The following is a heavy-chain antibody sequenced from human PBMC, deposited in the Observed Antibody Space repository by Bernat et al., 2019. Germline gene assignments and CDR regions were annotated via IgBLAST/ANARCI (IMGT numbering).Heavy chain of an antibody. CDR3: AKDGITFGGVMRSHAFDI. D-gene: IGHD3-16*01. Sequence: QVQLVESGGGVVQPGGSLRLSCAASGFTFSSYGMHWVRQAPGKGLEWVAFIRYDGSNKYYADSVKGQFTISRDNSKNTLYLQMNSLRAEDTAVYYCAKDGITFGGVMRSHAFDIWGQGTMVTVSS. J-gene: IGHJ3*02. CDR2: IRYDGSNK. CDR1: GFTFSSYG. V-gene: IGHV3-30*02.